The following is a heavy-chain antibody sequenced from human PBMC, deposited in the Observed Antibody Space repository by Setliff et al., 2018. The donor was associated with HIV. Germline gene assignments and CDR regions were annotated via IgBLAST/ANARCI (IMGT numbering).Heavy chain of an antibody. CDR1: GYTFTSYG. Sequence: EASVKVSCKASGYTFTSYGISWVRQAPGQGLEWMGWVSPYNGNTDYAQKFQGRVTMTTDTSTSTAYMELRSLRPDDTAVYYCARARGRLVATILDYWGQGTLVTVSS. CDR2: VSPYNGNT. J-gene: IGHJ4*02. CDR3: ARARGRLVATILDY. D-gene: IGHD5-12*01. V-gene: IGHV1-18*01.